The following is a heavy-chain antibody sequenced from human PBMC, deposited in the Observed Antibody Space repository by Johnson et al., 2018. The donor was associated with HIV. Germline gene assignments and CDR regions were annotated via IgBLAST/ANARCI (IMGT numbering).Heavy chain of an antibody. CDR3: ARDSSSARAHDAFDI. CDR1: GFTFDDYT. D-gene: IGHD6-6*01. Sequence: QLVESGGGVVQPGRSLRLSCAASGFTFDDYTMHWVRQAPGKGLEWVSLISWDGGSTYYADSVKGRFTISRDNSKNTLYLQMNSLRAEDTAVYFCARDSSSARAHDAFDIWGQGTMVTVSS. J-gene: IGHJ3*02. CDR2: ISWDGGST. V-gene: IGHV3-43*01.